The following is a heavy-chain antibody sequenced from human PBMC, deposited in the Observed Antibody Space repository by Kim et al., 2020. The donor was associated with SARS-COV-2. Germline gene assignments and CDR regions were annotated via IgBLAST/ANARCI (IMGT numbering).Heavy chain of an antibody. J-gene: IGHJ5*02. Sequence: SETLSLTCIVSGGSISNYYWSWIRQPPGKGLEWIGYIYYSGSTNYNPSLKSRVTISVDTSKNQFSLKLNSVTAADMAVYYCAKISGPGWFDPWGQGTLVTVSS. CDR1: GGSISNYY. CDR3: AKISGPGWFDP. CDR2: IYYSGST. V-gene: IGHV4-59*01. D-gene: IGHD3-10*01.